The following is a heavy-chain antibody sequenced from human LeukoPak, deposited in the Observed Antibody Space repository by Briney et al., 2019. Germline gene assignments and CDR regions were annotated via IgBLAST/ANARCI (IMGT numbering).Heavy chain of an antibody. CDR1: GYTFTGYY. Sequence: GASVKVSCKASGYTFTGYYMHWVRQDPRQGLQWMGWINPNTGGTDYAQKLQGRVTMTRDTSISTVYMELSSLRSDDTAVYYCARADSVPAGDYHYWYMDVWGKGTTVTVSS. J-gene: IGHJ6*03. V-gene: IGHV1-2*02. CDR3: ARADSVPAGDYHYWYMDV. D-gene: IGHD2-2*01. CDR2: INPNTGGT.